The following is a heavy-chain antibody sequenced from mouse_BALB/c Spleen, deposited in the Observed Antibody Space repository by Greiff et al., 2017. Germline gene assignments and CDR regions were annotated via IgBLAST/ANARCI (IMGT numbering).Heavy chain of an antibody. CDR2: IYPGNVNT. CDR1: GYTFTSYY. J-gene: IGHJ4*01. CDR3: ARNYRYDVGYAMDY. Sequence: QVQLQQSGPELVKPGASVKISCKASGYTFTSYYIHWVKQRPGQGLEWIGWIYPGNVNTKYNEKFKGKATLTADKSSSTAYMQLSSLTSEDSAVYFCARNYRYDVGYAMDYWGQGTSVTVSS. V-gene: IGHV1S56*01. D-gene: IGHD2-14*01.